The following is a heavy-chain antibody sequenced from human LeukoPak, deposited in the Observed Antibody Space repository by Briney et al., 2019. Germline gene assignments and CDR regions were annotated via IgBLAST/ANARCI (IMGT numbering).Heavy chain of an antibody. J-gene: IGHJ4*02. CDR3: ARLRSPGTD. V-gene: IGHV4-34*01. D-gene: IGHD1-1*01. CDR1: GESFSGYY. CDR2: IRHSGRT. Sequence: PSGTLSLTCAIYGESFSGYYWSWIRQPPEKGLEWIGEIRHSGRTNYNPSLKSRVTISLDTSRNQLSLKLNSVTAADTAVYYCARLRSPGTDWGQGTLVTVPS.